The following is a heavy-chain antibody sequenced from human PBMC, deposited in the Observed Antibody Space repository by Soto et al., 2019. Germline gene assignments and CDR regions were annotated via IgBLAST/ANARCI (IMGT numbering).Heavy chain of an antibody. V-gene: IGHV3-33*01. CDR2: IWYDGSNK. CDR3: ARADHVPVSYSSSWYAIGMDV. D-gene: IGHD6-13*01. Sequence: QVQLVESGGGVVQPGRSLRLSCAASGFTFSSYGMHWVRQAPGKGLEWVAVIWYDGSNKYYADSVKGRFTISRDNSKNTLYLQMNSLRAEDTAVYYCARADHVPVSYSSSWYAIGMDVWGQGTTVTVSS. J-gene: IGHJ6*02. CDR1: GFTFSSYG.